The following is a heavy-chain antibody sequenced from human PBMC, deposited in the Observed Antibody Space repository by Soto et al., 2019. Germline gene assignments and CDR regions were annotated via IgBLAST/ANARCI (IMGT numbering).Heavy chain of an antibody. CDR2: ISGRGGTT. V-gene: IGHV3-23*01. CDR1: GFIFSTYG. D-gene: IGHD3-3*01. CDR3: AKEGAVLQFVDGGSCQY. Sequence: EVQLLESGGGLGQPGGSLRLSCAASGFIFSTYGMSWVRQAPGKGLEWVAGISGRGGTTYYADSVKGRFTISRDNPKSTLYLQMNSLSAEDTAVYFCAKEGAVLQFVDGGSCQYWGQGTLVTVSS. J-gene: IGHJ1*01.